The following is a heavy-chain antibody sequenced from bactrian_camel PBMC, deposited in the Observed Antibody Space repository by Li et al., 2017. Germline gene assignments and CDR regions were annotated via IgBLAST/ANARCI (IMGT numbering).Heavy chain of an antibody. CDR2: IYTAPGIT. D-gene: IGHD1*01. V-gene: IGHV3S63*01. CDR3: AADDVPICRVRPDKYPY. J-gene: IGHJ4*01. Sequence: HVQLVESGGGSVQAGGSLRLSCAASAITNRMGWFRQAPGKEREPAAIIYTAPGITYHADSVKGRFTISRDNAKNTVYLQMNSLKPEDTAMYHCAADDVPICRVRPDKYPYSGQGTQVTVS. CDR1: AITNR.